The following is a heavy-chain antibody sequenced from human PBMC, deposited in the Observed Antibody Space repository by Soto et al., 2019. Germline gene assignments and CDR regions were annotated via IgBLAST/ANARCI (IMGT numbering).Heavy chain of an antibody. D-gene: IGHD2-8*01. V-gene: IGHV3-30-3*01. Sequence: QVQLVESGGGVVQPGRSLRLSCAASGFTFSSYAMHWVRQAPGKGLEWVAVISYDGSNKYYADSVKGRFTISRDNSKNTRYLQMNSLRAEDTAVYYCARERDADLNWFDPWGQGTLVTVSS. CDR1: GFTFSSYA. CDR3: ARERDADLNWFDP. J-gene: IGHJ5*02. CDR2: ISYDGSNK.